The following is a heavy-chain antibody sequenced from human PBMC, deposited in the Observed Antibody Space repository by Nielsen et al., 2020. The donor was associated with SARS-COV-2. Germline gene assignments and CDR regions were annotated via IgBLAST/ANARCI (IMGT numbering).Heavy chain of an antibody. CDR3: ARSLPYYDILTGYYIGSWYFDY. V-gene: IGHV4-34*01. J-gene: IGHJ4*02. CDR2: INYSGSA. CDR1: GGSFNDYY. Sequence: SETLSLTCAVSGGSFNDYYWSWLRQPPGKGLEWIGEINYSGSANYNSSLKSRVSISVDTSNNHFSLKLSSVTAADTAVYYCARSLPYYDILTGYYIGSWYFDYWGQGTLVTVSS. D-gene: IGHD3-9*01.